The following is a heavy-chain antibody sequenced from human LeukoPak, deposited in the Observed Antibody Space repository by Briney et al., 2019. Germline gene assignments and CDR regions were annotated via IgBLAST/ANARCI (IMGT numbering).Heavy chain of an antibody. V-gene: IGHV4-38-2*02. CDR2: IYHSGST. D-gene: IGHD3-22*01. Sequence: SETLSLTCTVSGYSISSGYYWGWIRQPPGKGLEWIGSIYHSGSTYYNPSLKSRVTISVDTSKNQFSLKLSSVTAADTAVYYCATPSYYYDSSGYRVGAFDIWGQGTMVTVSS. CDR1: GYSISSGYY. CDR3: ATPSYYYDSSGYRVGAFDI. J-gene: IGHJ3*02.